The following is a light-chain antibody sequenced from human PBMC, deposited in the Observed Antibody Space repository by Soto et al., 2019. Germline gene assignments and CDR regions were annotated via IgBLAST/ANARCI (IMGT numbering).Light chain of an antibody. CDR2: DVS. CDR1: SSDVGGYSY. J-gene: IGLJ1*01. CDR3: CSFAGSYTLYV. V-gene: IGLV2-11*01. Sequence: QSALTQPRSVSGSPGQSVTISCTGTSSDVGGYSYVSWFQQHPGKAPKLMIYDVSKRPSGVPDRFSGSKSCNTASLTISGLQAEDEADYYCCSFAGSYTLYVFGTGTKVTVL.